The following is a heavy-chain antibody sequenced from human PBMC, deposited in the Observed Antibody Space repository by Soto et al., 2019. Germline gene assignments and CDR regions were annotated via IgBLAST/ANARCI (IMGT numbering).Heavy chain of an antibody. D-gene: IGHD6-19*01. V-gene: IGHV1-3*01. Sequence: QVQLVQSGAEVKKPGASVKVSCKASGYTFTSYAMHWVRQAPGQRLEWMGWINAGNGNTKYSQKFQGRVTITRDTSASTAYMELSSLRSEDTAVYYCASDRGAVAGNWKYFQHWGQGTLVTVSS. CDR1: GYTFTSYA. CDR2: INAGNGNT. J-gene: IGHJ1*01. CDR3: ASDRGAVAGNWKYFQH.